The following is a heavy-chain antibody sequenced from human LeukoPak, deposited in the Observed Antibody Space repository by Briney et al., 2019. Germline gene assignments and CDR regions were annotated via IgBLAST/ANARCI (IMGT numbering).Heavy chain of an antibody. CDR1: GYTFTSYD. CDR3: ARARSENYDILTGLYPTRGFYFDY. D-gene: IGHD3-9*01. J-gene: IGHJ4*02. V-gene: IGHV1-8*01. Sequence: RASVKVSCKASGYTFTSYDINWVRQATGQGLEWMGWMNPNSGNTGYAQKFQGRVTMTRNTSISTAYMELSSLRSEDTAVYYCARARSENYDILTGLYPTRGFYFDYWGQGTLVTVSS. CDR2: MNPNSGNT.